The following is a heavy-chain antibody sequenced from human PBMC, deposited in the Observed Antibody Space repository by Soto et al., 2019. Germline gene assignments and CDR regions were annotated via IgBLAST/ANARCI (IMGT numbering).Heavy chain of an antibody. CDR1: GDSVSSNSAA. D-gene: IGHD3-10*01. CDR2: TYYRSKWYN. J-gene: IGHJ3*02. Sequence: QVQLQQSGPGLGKPSQTLSLTCAISGDSVSSNSAACNWIRQSPSRGLEWLGRTYYRSKWYNDYAVSVKSRITINPDTSKNQFSLQLNSVTPEDTAVYYCARAKPPTPLLFSDAFDIWGQGTMVTVSS. V-gene: IGHV6-1*01. CDR3: ARAKPPTPLLFSDAFDI.